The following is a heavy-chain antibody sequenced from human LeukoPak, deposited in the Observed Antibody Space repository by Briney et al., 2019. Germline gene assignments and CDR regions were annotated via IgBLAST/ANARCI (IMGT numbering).Heavy chain of an antibody. D-gene: IGHD4-11*01. V-gene: IGHV1-2*06. J-gene: IGHJ3*02. CDR1: GGTFSSYA. CDR3: ARGAYDYDAFDI. CDR2: LNPNYRDT. Sequence: ASVKVSCKASGGTFSSYAISWVRQAPGQGLEWMGRLNPNYRDTNFAQRFQGGVTMTRDTTITTAFMELNNLRSDDTAIYYCARGAYDYDAFDIWGQGTMVTVSS.